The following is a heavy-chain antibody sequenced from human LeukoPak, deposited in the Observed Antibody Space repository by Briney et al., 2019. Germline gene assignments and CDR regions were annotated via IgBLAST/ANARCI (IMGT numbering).Heavy chain of an antibody. J-gene: IGHJ4*02. CDR2: ISSSSSYI. D-gene: IGHD6-13*01. CDR3: ARAPGLGSSWAFDY. CDR1: GFTFSSYS. V-gene: IGHV3-21*01. Sequence: PGGSLRLSCAASGFTFSSYSMNWIRQAPGKGLEWVSSISSSSSYIYYADSVKGRFTTSRDNAKNSLYLQMNSLRAEDTAVYYCARAPGLGSSWAFDYWGQGTLVTVSS.